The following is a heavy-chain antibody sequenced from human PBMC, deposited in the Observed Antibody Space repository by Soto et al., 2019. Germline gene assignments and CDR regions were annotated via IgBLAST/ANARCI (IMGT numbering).Heavy chain of an antibody. CDR2: IFANDNA. J-gene: IGHJ4*02. D-gene: IGHD5-18*01. CDR1: EFPVSTTY. CDR3: VRDLGDGYKSA. V-gene: IGHV3-53*04. Sequence: EVQLVESGGGLVQPGGSLRLSCSASEFPVSTTYMSWVRQAPGKGLECVAIIFANDNAYYGDSVKGRFTISRRNSRSTQYLQMNNLGPEDTAVYYCVRDLGDGYKSAWGQGTLVTVSS.